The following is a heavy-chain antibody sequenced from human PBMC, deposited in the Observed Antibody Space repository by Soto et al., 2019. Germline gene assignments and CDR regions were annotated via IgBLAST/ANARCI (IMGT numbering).Heavy chain of an antibody. D-gene: IGHD2-21*01. CDR2: MYYSGTT. CDR3: ARGLVFAVAMAVFES. CDR1: GGSVSSRGYY. Sequence: KSSETLSLTCTVSGGSVSSRGYYWSWIRQPPGKGLEWIGHMYYSGTTNYHPSLKSRVTISADTSQNQFSLKLSSVSAAAAAVYYCARGLVFAVAMAVFESWGQGTLVTVSS. V-gene: IGHV4-61*08. J-gene: IGHJ5*01.